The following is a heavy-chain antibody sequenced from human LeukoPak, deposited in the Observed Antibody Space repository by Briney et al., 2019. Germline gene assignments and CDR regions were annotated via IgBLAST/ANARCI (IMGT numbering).Heavy chain of an antibody. CDR3: AKLGTWLQYPFDF. CDR2: ISGSGGSA. V-gene: IGHV3-23*01. J-gene: IGHJ4*02. CDR1: RFTFSSYA. D-gene: IGHD5-24*01. Sequence: PGGSLRLSCQASRFTFSSYAMGWVRQAPGKGLEWVSVISGSGGSAYYADSVKGRFTISRDNSKNTLYLQMNSLRAEDTAVYYCAKLGTWLQYPFDFWGQGTLVTVSS.